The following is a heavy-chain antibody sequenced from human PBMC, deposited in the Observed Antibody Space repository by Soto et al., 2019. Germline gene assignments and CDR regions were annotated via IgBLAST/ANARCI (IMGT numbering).Heavy chain of an antibody. CDR3: AKGSQQWLTIFDY. CDR1: GFTFSNYA. Sequence: EVQLLESGGGLVQPGESLRLSCVASGFTFSNYAMSWVRQAPGKGLEWVSGISGSGGTTYYADSVKGRFTISRDNSKKTVFLPMNRLRAGNTGVYYRAKGSQQWLTIFDYWGQGALVTVSS. J-gene: IGHJ4*02. D-gene: IGHD6-19*01. V-gene: IGHV3-23*01. CDR2: ISGSGGTT.